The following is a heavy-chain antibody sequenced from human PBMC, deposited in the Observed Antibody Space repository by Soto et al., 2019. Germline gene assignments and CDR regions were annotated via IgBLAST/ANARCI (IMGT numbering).Heavy chain of an antibody. CDR1: GFSLSTSGVG. CDR2: IYWDDDK. J-gene: IGHJ4*02. Sequence: QITLKESGPTLVKPTQTLTLTCTFSGFSLSTSGVGVGWIRQPPGKALEWLALIYWDDDKRYSPSLKSRLTSTNDTSKNQVVLTMTNMDPVDTATYYCAHTGVGALPFDYWGQGPLVTVSS. D-gene: IGHD1-26*01. V-gene: IGHV2-5*02. CDR3: AHTGVGALPFDY.